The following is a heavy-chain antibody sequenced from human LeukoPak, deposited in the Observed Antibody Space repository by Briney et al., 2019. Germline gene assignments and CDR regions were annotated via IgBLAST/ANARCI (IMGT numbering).Heavy chain of an antibody. J-gene: IGHJ4*02. V-gene: IGHV3-30*04. CDR1: GFTFSSYA. CDR2: ISYDGSNK. Sequence: GRSLRLSCAASGFTFSSYAMHWVRQAPGKGLEWVAVISYDGSNKYYADSVKGRFTISRDNSKNTLYLQMNSLRAEDTAVYYCASGDYYGSGSYPNVYFDYWGQGALVTVSS. D-gene: IGHD3-10*01. CDR3: ASGDYYGSGSYPNVYFDY.